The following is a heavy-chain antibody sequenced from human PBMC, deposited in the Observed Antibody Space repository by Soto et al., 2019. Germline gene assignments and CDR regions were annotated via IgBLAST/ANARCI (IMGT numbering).Heavy chain of an antibody. CDR1: GFTFSSYG. J-gene: IGHJ2*01. CDR3: AARTLDGMGIVVGDFDL. Sequence: QVQLVESGGGVVQPGRSLRLSCAASGFTFSSYGMHWVRQAPGKGLEWVAVISYDGSNKYYADSVKGRFTISRDNSKNTLYLQMNHQRAEDTAVDYCAARTLDGMGIVVGDFDLWGRGTLVTVSS. V-gene: IGHV3-30*03. D-gene: IGHD3-22*01. CDR2: ISYDGSNK.